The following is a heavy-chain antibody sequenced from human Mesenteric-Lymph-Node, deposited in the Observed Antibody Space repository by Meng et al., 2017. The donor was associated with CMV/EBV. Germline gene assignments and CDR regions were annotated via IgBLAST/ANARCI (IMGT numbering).Heavy chain of an antibody. J-gene: IGHJ4*02. CDR2: ISDGGSSI. CDR1: GFSFSDSY. D-gene: IGHD2-15*01. Sequence: GGSLRLSCAASGFSFSDSYMSWIRQAPGKGLEWISYISDGGSSIHYADSVKGRFTISRGDAKNSLYLQMDSLTVADTALYYCAREAGGTDYWGQGTLVTVSS. CDR3: AREAGGTDY. V-gene: IGHV3-11*04.